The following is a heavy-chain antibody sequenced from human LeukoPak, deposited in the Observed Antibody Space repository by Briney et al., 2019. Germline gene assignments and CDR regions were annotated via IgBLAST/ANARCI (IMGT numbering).Heavy chain of an antibody. V-gene: IGHV4-59*01. D-gene: IGHD1-26*01. Sequence: SSETLPLTCTVSGGSISTYYWSWIRQPPGKGLEWIAYIDYRGSTTYNPSLKSRVTISEDTSRNQFSLKLSSVTAADTAVYYCARGTRWGVGATFDSWGQGALVTVSS. CDR2: IDYRGST. J-gene: IGHJ4*02. CDR3: ARGTRWGVGATFDS. CDR1: GGSISTYY.